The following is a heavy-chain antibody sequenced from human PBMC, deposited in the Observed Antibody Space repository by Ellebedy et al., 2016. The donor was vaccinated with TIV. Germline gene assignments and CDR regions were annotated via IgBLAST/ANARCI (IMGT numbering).Heavy chain of an antibody. J-gene: IGHJ2*01. CDR2: INHSGST. CDR1: GGSFSGYY. CDR3: ARGDFDCSSISCYHWYFDL. Sequence: SETLSLXXAVYGGSFSGYYWSWIRQPPGKGLEWIGEINHSGSTNYNPSLKSRVTISVDTSKNQFSLKLSSVTAADTAVYYCARGDFDCSSISCYHWYFDLWGRGTLVTVSS. V-gene: IGHV4-34*01. D-gene: IGHD2-2*01.